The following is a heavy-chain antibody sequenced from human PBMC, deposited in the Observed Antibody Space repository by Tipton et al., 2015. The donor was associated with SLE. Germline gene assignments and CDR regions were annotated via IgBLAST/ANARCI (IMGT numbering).Heavy chain of an antibody. Sequence: TLSLTCTVSGGSINSGGYYWSWIRQHPGKGLEWIGYIYYNGATHYNPSLRSRVTLSVDTSQNHFSLNLSSVTAADTAVYYCARAPLTAPYFDYWGQGALVTVSS. CDR3: ARAPLTAPYFDY. V-gene: IGHV4-31*03. CDR1: GGSINSGGYY. J-gene: IGHJ4*02. D-gene: IGHD2-21*02. CDR2: IYYNGAT.